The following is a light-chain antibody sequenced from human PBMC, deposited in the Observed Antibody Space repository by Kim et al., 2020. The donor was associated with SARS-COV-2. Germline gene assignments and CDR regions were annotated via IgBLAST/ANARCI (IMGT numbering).Light chain of an antibody. V-gene: IGKV3-11*01. Sequence: EIVLTQSPATLSLSPGERATLSCKASQSVSSYLAWYQQKPGQAPRLLIYDASNRATGIPARFSGSGSGTDFTLTISSLEPEDFAVYYCQQCYNWPLTFGGGTKVDIK. CDR3: QQCYNWPLT. CDR2: DAS. CDR1: QSVSSY. J-gene: IGKJ4*01.